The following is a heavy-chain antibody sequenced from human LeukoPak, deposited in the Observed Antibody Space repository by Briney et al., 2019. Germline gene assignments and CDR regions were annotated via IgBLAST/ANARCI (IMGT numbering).Heavy chain of an antibody. CDR2: IYSGGST. CDR1: GFTFGDYA. J-gene: IGHJ4*02. D-gene: IGHD5-18*01. CDR3: ARVKYSYGYVDY. V-gene: IGHV3-66*01. Sequence: GGSLRLSCTASGFTFGDYATSWVRQAPGKGLEWVSVIYSGGSTYYADSVKGRFTISRDNSKNTLYLQMNSLRAEDTAVYYCARVKYSYGYVDYWGQGTLVTVSS.